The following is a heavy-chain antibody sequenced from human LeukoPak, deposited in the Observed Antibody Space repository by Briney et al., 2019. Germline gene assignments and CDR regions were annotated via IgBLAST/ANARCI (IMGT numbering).Heavy chain of an antibody. D-gene: IGHD3-22*01. CDR3: ARVVQSTDSSGFYLPEYFQH. V-gene: IGHV4-59*01. Sequence: SETLSLTCNVSGGSIRGYYWSWIRQPPGKGLEWIGYIYSSGSTNYNPSLKSRVTMSVDTSKNQFSLKVSSVTAADTAVYYCARVVQSTDSSGFYLPEYFQHWGQGTLVTVSS. CDR2: IYSSGST. CDR1: GGSIRGYY. J-gene: IGHJ1*01.